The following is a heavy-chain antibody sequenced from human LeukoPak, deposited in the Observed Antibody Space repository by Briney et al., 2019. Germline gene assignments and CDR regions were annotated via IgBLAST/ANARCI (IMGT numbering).Heavy chain of an antibody. D-gene: IGHD5-12*01. J-gene: IGHJ4*02. CDR3: ARDGIYSGYDFDY. CDR1: GFTFSSYG. V-gene: IGHV3-33*01. CDR2: VWYDGSNK. Sequence: GRSLRLSCAASGFTFSSYGMHWVRQAPGKGLEWVAVVWYDGSNKYYADSVKGRFTISRDNSKNTLYLQMNSLRAEDTAVYYCARDGIYSGYDFDYWGQGTLVTVSS.